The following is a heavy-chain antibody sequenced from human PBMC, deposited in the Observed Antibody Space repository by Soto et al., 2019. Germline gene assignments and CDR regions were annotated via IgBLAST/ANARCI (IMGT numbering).Heavy chain of an antibody. V-gene: IGHV1-2*02. CDR1: GYTFTGYY. D-gene: IGHD5-12*01. CDR3: ARHSGYDYVFDY. Sequence: ASVKVSCKASGYTFTGYYIHWLRQAPGQGLEWMGWINPNNGDTNYAQKFQGRVSMTRDTSTSTAYMELSSLRFDDTAVYYCARHSGYDYVFDYWGQGTLVTVSS. J-gene: IGHJ4*02. CDR2: INPNNGDT.